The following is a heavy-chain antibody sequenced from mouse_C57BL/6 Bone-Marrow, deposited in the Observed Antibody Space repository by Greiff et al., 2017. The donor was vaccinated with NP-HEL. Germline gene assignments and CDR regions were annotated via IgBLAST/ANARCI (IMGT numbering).Heavy chain of an antibody. CDR1: GYTFTTYP. CDR3: ARGSYDGYYEYFDY. J-gene: IGHJ2*01. V-gene: IGHV1-47*01. CDR2: FHPYNDDT. D-gene: IGHD2-3*01. Sequence: VQLVESGAELVKPGASVKMSCKASGYTFTTYPIEWMKQNHGKSLEWIGNFHPYNDDTKYNEKFKGKATLTVEKSSSTVYLELSRLTSDDSAVFYCARGSYDGYYEYFDYGGQGTTLTVSS.